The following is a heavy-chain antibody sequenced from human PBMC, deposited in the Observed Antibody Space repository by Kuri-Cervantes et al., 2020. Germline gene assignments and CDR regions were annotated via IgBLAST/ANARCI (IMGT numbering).Heavy chain of an antibody. D-gene: IGHD4-17*01. J-gene: IGHJ4*02. V-gene: IGHV4-34*01. CDR3: ASRNGDYVDY. CDR2: INHSGST. CDR1: GGSFSGYY. Sequence: SQTLSLTCAVYGGSFSGYYWSWIRQPPGKGLEWIGEINHSGSTNYNPSPKSRVTISVDTSKNQFSLKLSSVTAEDTAVYYCASRNGDYVDYWGQGTLVTVSS.